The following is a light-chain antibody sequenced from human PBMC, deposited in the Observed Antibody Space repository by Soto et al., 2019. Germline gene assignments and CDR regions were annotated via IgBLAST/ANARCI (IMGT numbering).Light chain of an antibody. CDR3: AAWDDSLIWV. CDR1: SSNIGSNT. Sequence: QSVLTQPPSASGTPGQRVTISCSGSSSNIGSNTANWYQQLPGTAPKLLIYSNNQRPSGVPDRFSGSKSGTSASLAISGLQSEDEADYYCAAWDDSLIWVFGGGTKLTVL. V-gene: IGLV1-44*01. CDR2: SNN. J-gene: IGLJ3*02.